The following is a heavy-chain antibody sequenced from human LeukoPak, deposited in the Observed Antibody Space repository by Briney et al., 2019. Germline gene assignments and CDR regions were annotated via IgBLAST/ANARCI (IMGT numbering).Heavy chain of an antibody. CDR1: GDSLNPYY. D-gene: IGHD5-18*01. CDR2: IYTSGTT. V-gene: IGHV4-4*07. J-gene: IGHJ3*02. CDR3: ASKTAPPRRVDSSDI. Sequence: PSETLSLTCSVSGDSLNPYYWSWIRQPAGKGLEWIGRIYTSGTTYYNPSLKSRVTFSLDTSKNHFSLKLTSVTAADTAVYYCASKTAPPRRVDSSDIWGQGTMVTVSS.